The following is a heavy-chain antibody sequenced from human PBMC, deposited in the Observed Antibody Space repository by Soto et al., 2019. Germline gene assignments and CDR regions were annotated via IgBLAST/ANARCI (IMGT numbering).Heavy chain of an antibody. Sequence: EVQLVESGGGLVQPGGSLRLSCAASGFTFSSYSMNWVRQAPGKGLEWVSYISSSSSTIYYADSVKGRFTISRDNAKNSLYLKMNSLRAEDTAVYYCARVGGEGYYDSSGYPAWGQGTLVTVSS. CDR2: ISSSSSTI. V-gene: IGHV3-48*01. CDR1: GFTFSSYS. J-gene: IGHJ5*02. D-gene: IGHD3-22*01. CDR3: ARVGGEGYYDSSGYPA.